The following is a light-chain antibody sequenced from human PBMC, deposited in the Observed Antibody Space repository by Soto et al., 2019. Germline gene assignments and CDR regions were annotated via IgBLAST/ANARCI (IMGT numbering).Light chain of an antibody. CDR2: DAS. CDR3: QQYGDSPRGT. Sequence: EVVLTQSPATLSLSPGERATLSCGVSQTVSSSYLAWYQQKPGLAPRLLIYDASSRATGIPDRFRGSGSGTDFTLTISRLEPEDFAVYYCQQYGDSPRGTFGGGTKVEIK. J-gene: IGKJ4*01. V-gene: IGKV3D-20*01. CDR1: QTVSSSY.